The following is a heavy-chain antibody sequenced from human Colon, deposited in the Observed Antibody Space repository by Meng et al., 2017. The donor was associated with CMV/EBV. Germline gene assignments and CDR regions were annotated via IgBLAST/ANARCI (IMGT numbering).Heavy chain of an antibody. CDR3: ATVSGGDFDY. D-gene: IGHD1-26*01. CDR2: INPNSGGT. Sequence: ELGESGGEGKKPGASVKVSCKASGYSFTGYFMYWVRQAPGQGLGWMGSINPNSGGTNYAQKFQGRVTMTRDTSINTAYMELSRLRSDDTAVYYCATVSGGDFDYWGQGTLVTVSS. V-gene: IGHV1-2*02. J-gene: IGHJ4*02. CDR1: GYSFTGYF.